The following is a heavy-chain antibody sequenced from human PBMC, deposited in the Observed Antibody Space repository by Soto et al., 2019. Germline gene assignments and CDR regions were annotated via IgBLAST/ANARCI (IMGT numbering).Heavy chain of an antibody. D-gene: IGHD6-19*01. CDR3: AREGIAVAGAIDS. J-gene: IGHJ4*02. CDR1: GYTFTSYA. V-gene: IGHV1-3*05. CDR2: INAGNGNT. Sequence: QVQLVQSGAEEKKPGASVKVSCKASGYTFTSYAMHWVRQAPGQRLEWMGWINAGNGNTKYSQKFQGRVTITRDTSASTAYMELSSLRSEDTAVYYCAREGIAVAGAIDSWGQGTLVTVSS.